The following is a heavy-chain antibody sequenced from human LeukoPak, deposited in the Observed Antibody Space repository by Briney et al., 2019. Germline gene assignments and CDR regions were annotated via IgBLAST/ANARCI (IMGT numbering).Heavy chain of an antibody. CDR1: GFTFSSYE. CDR3: ARDGDSSSPFSY. V-gene: IGHV3-21*01. D-gene: IGHD6-13*01. Sequence: GGSLRLSCAASGFTFSSYEMNWVRQAPGKGLEWVSSISSSSSYIYYADSVKGRFTISRDNAKNSLYLQMNSLRAEDTAVYYCARDGDSSSPFSYWGQGTLVTVSS. J-gene: IGHJ4*02. CDR2: ISSSSSYI.